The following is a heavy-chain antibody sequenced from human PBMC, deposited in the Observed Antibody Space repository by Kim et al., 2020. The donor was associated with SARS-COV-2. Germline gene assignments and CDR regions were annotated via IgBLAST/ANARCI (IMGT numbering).Heavy chain of an antibody. D-gene: IGHD6-19*01. J-gene: IGHJ6*01. Sequence: SETLSLTCAVYGGSFSGYYWSWIRQPPGKGLEWIGEINHSGSTNYNPSLKSRVTISVDTSKNQFSLKLSSVTAADTAVYYCASLLYSSGSPFYYYYGMDV. V-gene: IGHV4-34*01. CDR3: ASLLYSSGSPFYYYYGMDV. CDR1: GGSFSGYY. CDR2: INHSGST.